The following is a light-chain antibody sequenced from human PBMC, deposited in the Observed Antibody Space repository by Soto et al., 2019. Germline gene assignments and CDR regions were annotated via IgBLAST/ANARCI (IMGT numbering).Light chain of an antibody. Sequence: EIVLTQSPATLSLSPGERATLPCRASQSVSSYLAWYQQTPGQAPRLLIYDASNRATGIPARFSGSGSGTDFTLTISSLEPEDFAVYYCQQRSIWPITFGQGTRMEIK. J-gene: IGKJ5*01. V-gene: IGKV3-11*01. CDR3: QQRSIWPIT. CDR1: QSVSSY. CDR2: DAS.